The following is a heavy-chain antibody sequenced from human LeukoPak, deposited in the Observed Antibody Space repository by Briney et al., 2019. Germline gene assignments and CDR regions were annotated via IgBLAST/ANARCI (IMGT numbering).Heavy chain of an antibody. CDR3: ARVSQSGWYDHIVDY. J-gene: IGHJ4*02. D-gene: IGHD6-19*01. V-gene: IGHV1-8*01. CDR1: GYTFTSYD. CDR2: MNPNSGNT. Sequence: ASVKVSCKASGYTFTSYDINRVRQATGQGLEWMGWMNPNSGNTGYAQKFQGRVTMTRNTSISTAYMELSSLRPEDTAVYYCARVSQSGWYDHIVDYWGQGTLVTVSS.